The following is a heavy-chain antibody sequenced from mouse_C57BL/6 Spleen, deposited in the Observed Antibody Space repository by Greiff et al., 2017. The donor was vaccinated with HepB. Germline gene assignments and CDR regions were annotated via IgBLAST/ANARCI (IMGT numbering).Heavy chain of an antibody. CDR3: ARIGGNGYYYAMDY. CDR2: IWSDGST. D-gene: IGHD2-2*01. V-gene: IGHV2-6*03. CDR1: GFSLTSYG. J-gene: IGHJ4*01. Sequence: VHLVESGPGLVAPSQSLSITCTVSGFSLTSYGVHWVRQPPGKGLEWLVVIWSDGSTTYNSALKSRLSISKDNSKSQVFLKMNSLQTDDTAMYYCARIGGNGYYYAMDYWGQGTSVTVSS.